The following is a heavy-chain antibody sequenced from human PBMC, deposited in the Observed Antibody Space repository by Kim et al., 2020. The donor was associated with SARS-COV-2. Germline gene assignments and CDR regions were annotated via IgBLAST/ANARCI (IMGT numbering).Heavy chain of an antibody. D-gene: IGHD3-3*01. V-gene: IGHV1-69*13. CDR1: GGTFSSYA. Sequence: SVKVSCKASGGTFSSYAISWVRQAPGQGLEWMGGIIPIFGTANYAQKFQGRVTITADESTSTAYMELSSLRSEDTAVYYCASESKLRFLEWSSASDYGMDVWGQGTTVTVSS. CDR2: IIPIFGTA. CDR3: ASESKLRFLEWSSASDYGMDV. J-gene: IGHJ6*02.